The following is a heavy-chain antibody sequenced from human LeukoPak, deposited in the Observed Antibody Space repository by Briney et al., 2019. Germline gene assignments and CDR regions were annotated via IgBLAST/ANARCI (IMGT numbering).Heavy chain of an antibody. D-gene: IGHD1-26*01. V-gene: IGHV3-21*01. CDR1: GFTFSSYW. CDR3: ARRGYHDYSGFDY. J-gene: IGHJ4*02. CDR2: ISGSSSDI. Sequence: GGSLRLSCAASGFTFSSYWMSWVRQAPGKGLEWVSSISGSSSDIYYADSVKGRFSISRDNAKNSLYLQMKSLRVEDTAVYYCARRGYHDYSGFDYWGQGTLVTVSS.